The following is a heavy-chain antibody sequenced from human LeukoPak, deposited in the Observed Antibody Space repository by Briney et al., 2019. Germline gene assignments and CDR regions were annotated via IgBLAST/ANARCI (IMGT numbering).Heavy chain of an antibody. V-gene: IGHV3-53*01. CDR2: IYSVVTT. J-gene: IGHJ4*02. D-gene: IGHD6-13*01. Sequence: GGSLRLSCAVSGFAVSSNNMSWVRQAPREGLEWVSVIYSVVTTYYAHSVKGRFTISRDNSKNTLSLQMNSLRAEDTAVYYCARDSSSWLYFDYWGQGALVTVSS. CDR1: GFAVSSNN. CDR3: ARDSSSWLYFDY.